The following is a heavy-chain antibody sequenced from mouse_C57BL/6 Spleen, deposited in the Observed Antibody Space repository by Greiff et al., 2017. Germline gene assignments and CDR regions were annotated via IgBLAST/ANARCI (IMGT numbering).Heavy chain of an antibody. CDR2: INPNNGGT. CDR3: ARSYYDYDAWFAY. V-gene: IGHV1-26*01. D-gene: IGHD2-4*01. J-gene: IGHJ3*01. CDR1: GYTFTDYY. Sequence: VQLQQSGPELVKPGASVKISCKASGYTFTDYYMNWVKQSHGKSLEWIGDINPNNGGTSYNQKFKGKATLTVHKSSSTAYMELRSLTSEDSAVYYCARSYYDYDAWFAYWGQGTLVTVSA.